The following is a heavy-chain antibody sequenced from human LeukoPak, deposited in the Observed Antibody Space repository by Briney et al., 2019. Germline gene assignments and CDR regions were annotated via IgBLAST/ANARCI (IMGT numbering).Heavy chain of an antibody. CDR3: TGPPD. V-gene: IGHV3-15*01. CDR2: IKSKTAGGTT. J-gene: IGHJ4*02. CDR1: GLSVSDAW. Sequence: GGSLRLSCAASGLSVSDAWMSWVRQAPGKGLEWVGRIKSKTAGGTTDYVASVEGRFTISRDDSKNTLYLQMNSLKTEDTAVYYCTGPPDWGQGTLVTVSS.